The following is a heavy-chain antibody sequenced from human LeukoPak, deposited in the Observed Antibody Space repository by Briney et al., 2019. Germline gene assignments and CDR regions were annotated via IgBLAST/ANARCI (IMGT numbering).Heavy chain of an antibody. V-gene: IGHV4-31*03. J-gene: IGHJ5*02. CDR3: ARVTTKIVNWFDP. Sequence: SETLSLTCTVSGGSISSGGYYWSWIRQHPGKGLEWIGYIYYSGSTYYNPSLKSRVTISVDTSKNQFSLKLSSVTAADTAVYYCARVTTKIVNWFDPWGQGTLVTVSS. CDR2: IYYSGST. CDR1: GGSISSGGYY. D-gene: IGHD3-22*01.